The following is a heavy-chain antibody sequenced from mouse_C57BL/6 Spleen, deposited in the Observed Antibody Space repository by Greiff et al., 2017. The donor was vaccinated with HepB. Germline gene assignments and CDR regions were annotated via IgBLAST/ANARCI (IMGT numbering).Heavy chain of an antibody. D-gene: IGHD2-3*01. CDR2: IYPGDGDT. J-gene: IGHJ2*01. Sequence: QVQLQQSGPELVKPGASVKISCKASGYAFSSSWMNWVKQRPGKGLEWIGRIYPGDGDTNYNGKFKGKATLTADKSSSTAYMQLSSLTSEDSAVYFCARLRDGYYALYFDYWGQGTTLTVSS. CDR3: ARLRDGYYALYFDY. V-gene: IGHV1-82*01. CDR1: GYAFSSSW.